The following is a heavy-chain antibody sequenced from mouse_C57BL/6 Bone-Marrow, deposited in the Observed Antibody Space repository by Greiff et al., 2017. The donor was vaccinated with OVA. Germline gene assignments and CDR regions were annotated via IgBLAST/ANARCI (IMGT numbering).Heavy chain of an antibody. CDR1: GFTFSDFY. D-gene: IGHD2-5*01. Sequence: EVKVVESGGGLVQSGRSLRLSCATSGFTFSDFYMEWVRQAPGKGLEWIAASRNKANDYTTEYSASVKGRFIVSRDTSQSILYLQMNALRAEDTAIYYCARAAYYSNWYFDVWGTGTTGTVSS. J-gene: IGHJ1*03. CDR3: ARAAYYSNWYFDV. V-gene: IGHV7-1*01. CDR2: SRNKANDYTT.